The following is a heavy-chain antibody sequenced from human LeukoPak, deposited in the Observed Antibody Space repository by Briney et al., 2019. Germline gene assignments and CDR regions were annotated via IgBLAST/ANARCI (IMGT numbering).Heavy chain of an antibody. CDR1: GFTFSTYA. V-gene: IGHV3-23*01. Sequence: GGSLRLSCAASGFTFSTYAMNWVRQAPGKGPEWVSAISGRDTTTYYVDSVKGRFTISRDNSKNTVYLQMNNLRAEDTALYYCAKGHDTRTTTLDYWGQGALVTVSS. CDR2: ISGRDTTT. J-gene: IGHJ4*02. D-gene: IGHD1-1*01. CDR3: AKGHDTRTTTLDY.